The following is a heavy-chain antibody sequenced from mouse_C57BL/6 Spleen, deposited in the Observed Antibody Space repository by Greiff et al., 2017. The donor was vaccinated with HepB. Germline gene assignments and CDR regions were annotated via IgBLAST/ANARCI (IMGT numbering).Heavy chain of an antibody. Sequence: EVKLQQSGPELVKPGASVKISCKASGYTFTDYYMNWVKQSHGKSLEWIGDINPNNGGTSYNQKFKGKATLTVDKSSSTAYMELRSLTSEDSAVYYCARWTRDFDYWGQGTTLTVSS. CDR1: GYTFTDYY. CDR3: ARWTRDFDY. CDR2: INPNNGGT. V-gene: IGHV1-26*01. J-gene: IGHJ2*01.